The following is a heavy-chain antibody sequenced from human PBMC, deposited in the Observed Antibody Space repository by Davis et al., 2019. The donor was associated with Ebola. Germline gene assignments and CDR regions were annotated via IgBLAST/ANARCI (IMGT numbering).Heavy chain of an antibody. Sequence: GESLKISCKASGYSFTSYWIGWVRQMPGKGLEWMGIIYPGDSDTRYSPSFQGQVTISADKSISTAYLQWSSLKASDTAMYYCARQGYSSSSLWADYYYYYYMDVWGKGTTVTVSS. CDR3: ARQGYSSSSLWADYYYYYYMDV. CDR2: IYPGDSDT. D-gene: IGHD6-6*01. V-gene: IGHV5-51*01. CDR1: GYSFTSYW. J-gene: IGHJ6*03.